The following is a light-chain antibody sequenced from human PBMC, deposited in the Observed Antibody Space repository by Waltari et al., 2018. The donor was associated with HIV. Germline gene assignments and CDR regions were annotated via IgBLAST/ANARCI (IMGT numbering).Light chain of an antibody. Sequence: EIVLTQSPATLSLSPGERATLSCRASQSVSSYLAWYQQKPGQAPRLLIYDASNRATGIPARFSGSGSGTDFTLTISRLEPEDFALYYCQQYGASVTFGQGTKLAI. CDR1: QSVSSY. CDR2: DAS. J-gene: IGKJ2*01. CDR3: QQYGASVT. V-gene: IGKV3-11*01.